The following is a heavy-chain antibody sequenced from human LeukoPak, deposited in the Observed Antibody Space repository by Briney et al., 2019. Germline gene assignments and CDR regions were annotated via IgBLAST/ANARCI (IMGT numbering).Heavy chain of an antibody. J-gene: IGHJ3*02. CDR2: INHSGRT. V-gene: IGHV4-34*01. Sequence: SETLSLTCAVYGGSFSGNYWTWIRQPPGKGLEWIGEINHSGRTNYNPSLKSRVTISVDTSKNQFSLKLSSVTAADTAVYYCARHYFIVVVPAAILWDAFDIWGQGTMVTVSS. CDR3: ARHYFIVVVPAAILWDAFDI. CDR1: GGSFSGNY. D-gene: IGHD2-2*01.